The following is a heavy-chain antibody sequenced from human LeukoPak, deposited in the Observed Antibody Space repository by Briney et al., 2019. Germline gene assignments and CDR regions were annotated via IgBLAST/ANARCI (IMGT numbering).Heavy chain of an antibody. J-gene: IGHJ4*02. CDR1: GLTFSSYA. CDR3: AREISGYDDYYFDY. Sequence: PGRSLRLSCAASGLTFSSYAMHWVRQAPGKGLEWVAVISYDGSNKYYADSVKGRFTISRDNSKNTLYLQMNSLRAEDTAVYYCAREISGYDDYYFDYWGQGTLVTVSS. CDR2: ISYDGSNK. D-gene: IGHD5-12*01. V-gene: IGHV3-30*04.